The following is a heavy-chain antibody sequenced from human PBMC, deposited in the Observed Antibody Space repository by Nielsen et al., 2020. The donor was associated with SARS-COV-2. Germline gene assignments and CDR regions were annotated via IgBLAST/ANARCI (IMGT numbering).Heavy chain of an antibody. D-gene: IGHD2-2*01. CDR2: IYSGGSST. CDR1: GFTFSSYA. CDR3: AKDCSSTSCSDY. J-gene: IGHJ4*02. V-gene: IGHV3-23*03. Sequence: GESLKISCAASGFTFSSYAMSWVRQAPGKGLEWVSVIYSGGSSTYYADSVKGRFTISRDNSENTLYLQMNSLRAEDTAVYYCAKDCSSTSCSDYWGQGTLVTVSS.